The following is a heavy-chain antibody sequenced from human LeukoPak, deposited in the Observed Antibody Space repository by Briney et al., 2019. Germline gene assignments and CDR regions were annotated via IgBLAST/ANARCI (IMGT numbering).Heavy chain of an antibody. CDR2: IIPILGIA. CDR3: ARPGYSGYDRYDY. V-gene: IGHV1-69*04. J-gene: IGHJ4*02. D-gene: IGHD5-12*01. Sequence: ASVKVSCKASGGTFSSYAISWVRQAPGQGLEWMGRIIPILGIANYAQKFQGRVTITADKSTSTAYMELSSLRSEDTAVHYCARPGYSGYDRYDYWGQGTLVTVSS. CDR1: GGTFSSYA.